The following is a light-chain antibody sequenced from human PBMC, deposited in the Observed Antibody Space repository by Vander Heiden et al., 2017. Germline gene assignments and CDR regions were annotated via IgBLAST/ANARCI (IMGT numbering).Light chain of an antibody. CDR3: QQYYTTLT. Sequence: DILMTQSPDYLAGDLGERATINCQSSQSVLYSSNNKNYVAWYRQRPGQPPGLLIYWASTRKSGVPDRFSCNGSGTDFTLTISSLQADDVAVYYCQQYYTTLTFGQGTRLEIK. CDR2: WAS. V-gene: IGKV4-1*01. CDR1: QSVLYSSNNKNY. J-gene: IGKJ5*01.